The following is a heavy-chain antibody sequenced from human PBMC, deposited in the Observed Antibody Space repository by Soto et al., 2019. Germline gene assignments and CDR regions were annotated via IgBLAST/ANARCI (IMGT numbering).Heavy chain of an antibody. CDR3: AKEGSSPLFLFDS. CDR2: ISGGGST. D-gene: IGHD6-6*01. V-gene: IGHV3-23*01. CDR1: GLSFDDYT. Sequence: GSRSLSWAVAGLSFDDYTLSWVRQAPGKGLDWVSAISGGGSTYYADSVKGRFSISRDSSRNTVFLQLKSLRAEYTAVYYWAKEGSSPLFLFDSRGQGTLVTVSS. J-gene: IGHJ4*02.